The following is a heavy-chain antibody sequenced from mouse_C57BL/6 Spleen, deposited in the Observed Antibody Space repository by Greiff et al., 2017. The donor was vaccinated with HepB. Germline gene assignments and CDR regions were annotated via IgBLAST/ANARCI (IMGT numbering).Heavy chain of an antibody. CDR1: GFTFSSYA. D-gene: IGHD1-1*01. J-gene: IGHJ1*03. CDR3: ARDIYYGSSYRGYFDV. Sequence: EVKVVESGGGLVKPGGSLKLSCAASGFTFSSYAMSWVRQTPEKRLEWVATISDGGSYTYYPDNVKGRFTISRDNAKNNLYLQMSHLKSEDTAMYYCARDIYYGSSYRGYFDVWGTGTTVTVSS. CDR2: ISDGGSYT. V-gene: IGHV5-4*01.